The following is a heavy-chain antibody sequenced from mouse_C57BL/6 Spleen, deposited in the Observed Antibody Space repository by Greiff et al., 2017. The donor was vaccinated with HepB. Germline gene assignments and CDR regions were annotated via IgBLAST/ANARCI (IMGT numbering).Heavy chain of an antibody. V-gene: IGHV3-6*01. J-gene: IGHJ1*03. CDR3: AREGPHYYGSLWYFDV. CDR2: ISYDGSN. Sequence: EVQLQQSGPGLVKPSQSLSLTCSVTGYSITSGYYWNWIRQFPGNKLEWMGYISYDGSNNYNPSLKNRISITRDTSKNQFFLKLNSVTTEDTATYYCAREGPHYYGSLWYFDVWGTGTTVTVSS. CDR1: GYSITSGYY. D-gene: IGHD1-1*01.